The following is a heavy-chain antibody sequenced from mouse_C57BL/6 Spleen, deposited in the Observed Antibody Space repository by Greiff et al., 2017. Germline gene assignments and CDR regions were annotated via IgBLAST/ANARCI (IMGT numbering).Heavy chain of an antibody. CDR2: ISDGGSYT. D-gene: IGHD2-2*01. CDR1: GFTFSSYA. Sequence: EVKLEESGGGLVKPGGSLKLSCAASGFTFSSYAMSWVRQTPEKRLEWVATISDGGSYTYYPDNVKGRFTISRDNAKNNLYLQMSHLKSEDTAMYYCARGYGYGFDYWGQGTTLTVSS. CDR3: ARGYGYGFDY. J-gene: IGHJ2*01. V-gene: IGHV5-4*03.